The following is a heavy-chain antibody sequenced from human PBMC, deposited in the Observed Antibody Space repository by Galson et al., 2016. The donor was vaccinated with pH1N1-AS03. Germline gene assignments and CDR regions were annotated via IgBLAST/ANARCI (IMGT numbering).Heavy chain of an antibody. CDR3: ARSPSSAWHNFDY. V-gene: IGHV3-30-3*01. CDR2: ISYDGGDK. J-gene: IGHJ4*02. D-gene: IGHD6-19*01. Sequence: SLRLSCAASGFTFSTHTMHWVRQAPGKGLEWVAAISYDGGDKFYADSVKGRFTISRDNSKNTLYLQVNSLRDEDTAVYFCARSPSSAWHNFDYWGQGALVVVST. CDR1: GFTFSTHT.